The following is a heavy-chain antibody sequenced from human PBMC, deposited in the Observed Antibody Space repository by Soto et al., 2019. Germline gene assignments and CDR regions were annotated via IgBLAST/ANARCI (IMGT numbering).Heavy chain of an antibody. CDR1: GYSFAGYW. D-gene: IGHD6-6*01. V-gene: IGHV5-51*01. CDR2: IYPGDSDT. J-gene: IGHJ6*02. Sequence: GESLKISCKGSGYSFAGYWITWVRQMPGKDLEWMGIIYPGDSDTRYSPSFQGQVTISADKSLRTAHLQWTSLKASDTALYYCARTRSFTLGFYYDGMDVWGQGTTVTVS. CDR3: ARTRSFTLGFYYDGMDV.